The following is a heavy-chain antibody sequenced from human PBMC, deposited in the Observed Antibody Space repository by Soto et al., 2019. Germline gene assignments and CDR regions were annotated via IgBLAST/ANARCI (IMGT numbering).Heavy chain of an antibody. CDR3: ARGSLYCTNGVCSLYYFDY. CDR1: GGSISSYY. J-gene: IGHJ4*02. Sequence: SETLSLTCTVSGGSISSYYWSWIRQPPGKGLEWIGYIYYSGSTNYNPSLKSRVTISVDTSKNQFSLKLSSVTAADTAVYYCARGSLYCTNGVCSLYYFDYWGQGTLVTVSS. V-gene: IGHV4-59*01. D-gene: IGHD2-8*01. CDR2: IYYSGST.